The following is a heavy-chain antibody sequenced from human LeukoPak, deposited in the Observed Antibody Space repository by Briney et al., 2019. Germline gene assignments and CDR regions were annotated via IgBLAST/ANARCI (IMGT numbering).Heavy chain of an antibody. V-gene: IGHV3-48*03. CDR3: ARRAMVHAFDI. CDR1: GFTFSSYE. CDR2: ISSSGSTI. Sequence: GGSLRLSCAASGFTFSSYEMNWVRQAPGKGLEWVSYISSSGSTIYYADSVKGRFTISRDNAKNSLYLQMNSLRAEDTAVYYCARRAMVHAFDIWGQGTMVTVSS. D-gene: IGHD2-8*01. J-gene: IGHJ3*02.